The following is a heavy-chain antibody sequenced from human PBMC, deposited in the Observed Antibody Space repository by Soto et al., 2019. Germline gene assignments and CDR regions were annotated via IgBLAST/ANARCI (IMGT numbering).Heavy chain of an antibody. CDR1: GYTFGGHF. J-gene: IGHJ1*01. V-gene: IGHV1-2*02. Sequence: GASVKVSCKASGYTFGGHFMHWVRQAPGQRLEWMGWINPNNIGATNYAQMFQGRVTMTRETSINTVYMELSTLRSDDTAIYYCAREENCSGGTCYSEYFHRWGQGTLVTVSS. CDR2: INPNNIGAT. D-gene: IGHD2-15*01. CDR3: AREENCSGGTCYSEYFHR.